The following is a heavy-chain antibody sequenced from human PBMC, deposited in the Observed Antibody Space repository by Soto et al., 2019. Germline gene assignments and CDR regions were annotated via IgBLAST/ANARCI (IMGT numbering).Heavy chain of an antibody. Sequence: PGGSLRLSCAASGFTFSSYGMHWVRQAPGKGLEWVAVIWYDGSNKYYADSVKGRFTISRDNSKNTLYLQMNSLRAEDTAVYYCAGAPSSSWAEKYYFDFWGQGTLVTV. CDR3: AGAPSSSWAEKYYFDF. D-gene: IGHD6-13*01. CDR2: IWYDGSNK. CDR1: GFTFSSYG. J-gene: IGHJ4*02. V-gene: IGHV3-33*01.